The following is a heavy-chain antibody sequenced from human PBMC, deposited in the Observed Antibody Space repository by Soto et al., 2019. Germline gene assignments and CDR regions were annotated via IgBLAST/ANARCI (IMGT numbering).Heavy chain of an antibody. J-gene: IGHJ4*02. CDR3: ARALDTMAVAGIDMDY. V-gene: IGHV1-69*02. CDR1: GGTFSSYT. D-gene: IGHD6-19*01. Sequence: GASVKVSCKASGGTFSSYTISWVRQAPGQGLEWMGRIIPILGIANYAQKFQGRVTITTDTSTSTAYMELRSLRSDDTAVYYCARALDTMAVAGIDMDYWGQGTLVTVSS. CDR2: IIPILGIA.